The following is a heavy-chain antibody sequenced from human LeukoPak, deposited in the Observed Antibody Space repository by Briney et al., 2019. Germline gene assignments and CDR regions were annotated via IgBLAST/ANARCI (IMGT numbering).Heavy chain of an antibody. CDR1: GFTFSTFA. V-gene: IGHV3-23*01. J-gene: IGHJ3*01. CDR2: IFPSGGEI. Sequence: GGSLRLSCAASGFTFSTFAMIWVRQPPGKGLEWVSSIFPSGGEIHYADSVRGRFTISRDNSKSTLSLQMNRLRAEDTAMYFCAKEFSMNREIIRDAFDVWGQGTMVTVSS. CDR3: AKEFSMNREIIRDAFDV. D-gene: IGHD2/OR15-2a*01.